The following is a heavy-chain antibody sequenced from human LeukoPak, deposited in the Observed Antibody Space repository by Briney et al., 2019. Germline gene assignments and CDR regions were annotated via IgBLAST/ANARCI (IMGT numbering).Heavy chain of an antibody. D-gene: IGHD6-13*01. Sequence: SGGSLRLSCAASGFTFSSYGMHWVRQAPGKGLEWVAVISYDGSNKYYADSVKGRFTISRDNSKNTLYLQMNSLRAEDTAVYYCAKDLEAGDSSSWYGISYYYYYGMDVWGQGTTVTVSS. V-gene: IGHV3-30*18. J-gene: IGHJ6*02. CDR2: ISYDGSNK. CDR1: GFTFSSYG. CDR3: AKDLEAGDSSSWYGISYYYYYGMDV.